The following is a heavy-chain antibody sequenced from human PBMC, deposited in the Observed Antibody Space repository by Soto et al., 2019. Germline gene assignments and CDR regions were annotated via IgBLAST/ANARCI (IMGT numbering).Heavy chain of an antibody. CDR1: GGALSGDA. Sequence: SVKGAWKAAGGALSGDASSWGRQAPGQGLEWMGGIIPIFGTANYAQKFQGRVTITADESTSTAYMELSSLRSEDTAVYYCARVLRYFDWLLPPYYYYYGMDVWGQGTTVTVSS. CDR3: ARVLRYFDWLLPPYYYYYGMDV. J-gene: IGHJ6*02. CDR2: IIPIFGTA. D-gene: IGHD3-9*01. V-gene: IGHV1-69*01.